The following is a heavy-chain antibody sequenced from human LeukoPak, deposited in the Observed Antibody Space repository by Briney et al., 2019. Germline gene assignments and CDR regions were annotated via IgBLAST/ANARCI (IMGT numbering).Heavy chain of an antibody. D-gene: IGHD6-13*01. J-gene: IGHJ5*02. CDR1: GGSISSSSYY. V-gene: IGHV4-39*07. CDR2: IYYSGST. Sequence: SETLSLTCTVSGGSISSSSYYWGWIRQPPGKGLEWIGSIYYSGSTYYNPSLKSRVTISVDTSENQFSLKLSSVTAADTAVYYCARARNRDYSSSNWFDPWGQGTLVTVSS. CDR3: ARARNRDYSSSNWFDP.